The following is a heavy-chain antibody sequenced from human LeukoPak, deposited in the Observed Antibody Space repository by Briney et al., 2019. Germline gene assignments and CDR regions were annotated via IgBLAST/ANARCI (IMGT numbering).Heavy chain of an antibody. J-gene: IGHJ4*02. CDR2: INPNSGGA. CDR3: ARGLGSGSYHFDY. D-gene: IGHD1-26*01. V-gene: IGHV1-2*02. CDR1: GYTFTSYY. Sequence: ASVKVSCKASGYTFTSYYIHWVRQAPGQGLEWMGSINPNSGGANYAQKFRGRVPMTRDTSISTAYMELRTLTSDDTAVYYCARGLGSGSYHFDYWGQGALFTVSS.